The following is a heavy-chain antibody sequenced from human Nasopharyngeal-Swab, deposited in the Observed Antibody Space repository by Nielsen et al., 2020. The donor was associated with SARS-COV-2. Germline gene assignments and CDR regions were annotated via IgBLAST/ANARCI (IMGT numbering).Heavy chain of an antibody. CDR3: ARGRSGGTLEWFQYYFDY. J-gene: IGHJ4*02. CDR1: GGSISNYY. V-gene: IGHV4-59*13. D-gene: IGHD3-3*01. Sequence: SETLSLTCTVSGGSISNYYWSWIRQPPGKGLEWIGYIYYSGSTNYNPSLKSRVTLSVDTSKNQFSLKLSSVTAADTAVYYCARGRSGGTLEWFQYYFDYWGQGTLVTVSS. CDR2: IYYSGST.